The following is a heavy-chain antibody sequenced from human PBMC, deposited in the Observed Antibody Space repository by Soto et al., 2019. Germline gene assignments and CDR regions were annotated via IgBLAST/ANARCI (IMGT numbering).Heavy chain of an antibody. CDR3: ASEYPGGS. CDR2: IWYDGLKK. Sequence: PGGSLRLSCAASGFTFSSYGMHWVRQAPGKGLEWVAVIWYDGLKKYYADSVKGRFTISRDNSKNTMYLQMDSLRAEDTAMYFCASEYPGGSWGQGTLVTV. V-gene: IGHV3-33*01. CDR1: GFTFSSYG. D-gene: IGHD3-10*01. J-gene: IGHJ5*02.